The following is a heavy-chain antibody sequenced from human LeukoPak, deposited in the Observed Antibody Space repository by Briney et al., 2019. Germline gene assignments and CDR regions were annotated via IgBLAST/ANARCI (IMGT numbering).Heavy chain of an antibody. V-gene: IGHV3-9*01. CDR1: GFTLDDYA. CDR3: AKALYSGSYSFDY. Sequence: PGRSLRLSCAASGFTLDDYAMHWVRQAPGKGLEWVSGISWNSGSIGYADSVKGRFTISRDNAKNSLYLQMNSLRTEDTALYYCAKALYSGSYSFDYWGQGTLVTVSS. J-gene: IGHJ4*02. CDR2: ISWNSGSI. D-gene: IGHD1-26*01.